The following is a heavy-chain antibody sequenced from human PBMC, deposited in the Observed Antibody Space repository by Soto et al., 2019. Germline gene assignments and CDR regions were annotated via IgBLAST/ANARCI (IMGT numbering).Heavy chain of an antibody. V-gene: IGHV4-4*02. D-gene: IGHD6-19*01. J-gene: IGHJ4*02. Sequence: QVQLQESGPGLVRPSGTLSLSCAVSGDSINSDYSWNWVRQSPGKGLEWIAEIYYSGGTSYNPSLKSRVTISMDKSKNPFSLNLTSVTAADTAMYYCARDTGWGLGYWGQGTLVTVSS. CDR2: IYYSGGT. CDR3: ARDTGWGLGY. CDR1: GDSINSDYS.